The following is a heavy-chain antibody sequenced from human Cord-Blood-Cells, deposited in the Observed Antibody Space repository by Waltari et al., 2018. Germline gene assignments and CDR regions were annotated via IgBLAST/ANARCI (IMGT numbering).Heavy chain of an antibody. D-gene: IGHD6-6*01. V-gene: IGHV4-39*01. CDR3: ARHGYSSSSYYFDY. Sequence: QLQLQESGPGLVKPSETLSLTCTVSDGSISSSSYYWGWIRQPPGKGLEWIGSIYYSGSTYYNPSLKSRVTISVDTSKNQFSLKLSSVTAADTAVYYCARHGYSSSSYYFDYWGQGTLVTVSS. J-gene: IGHJ4*02. CDR1: DGSISSSSYY. CDR2: IYYSGST.